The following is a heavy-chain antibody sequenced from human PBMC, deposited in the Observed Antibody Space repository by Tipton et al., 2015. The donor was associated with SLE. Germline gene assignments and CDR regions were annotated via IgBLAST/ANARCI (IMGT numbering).Heavy chain of an antibody. V-gene: IGHV4-59*08. Sequence: LRLSCIVSGISFTSYYWSWIRQPPGKGLEWVGYISYTGSTIYNPSLKSRVTVSMDTSKSQFSLKLSSVTAADTAVYYCARHPGSSWYRGRYFDYWGQGTLVTVSS. J-gene: IGHJ4*02. D-gene: IGHD6-13*01. CDR2: ISYTGST. CDR3: ARHPGSSWYRGRYFDY. CDR1: GISFTSYY.